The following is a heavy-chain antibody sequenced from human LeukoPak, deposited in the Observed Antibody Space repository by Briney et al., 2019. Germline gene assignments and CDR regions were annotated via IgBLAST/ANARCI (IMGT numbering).Heavy chain of an antibody. D-gene: IGHD3-22*01. Sequence: ASVKVSCKASGFTFISYGFIWVRQAPGQGLEWVGWIGGYDGDRHYGENFQGRVTITTDTSTSTVYMEMRSLRSDDTAVYYCARDLWSVYDTGGYYRDFDYWGQGTLVTVSS. CDR1: GFTFISYG. CDR3: ARDLWSVYDTGGYYRDFDY. J-gene: IGHJ4*02. V-gene: IGHV1-18*01. CDR2: IGGYDGDR.